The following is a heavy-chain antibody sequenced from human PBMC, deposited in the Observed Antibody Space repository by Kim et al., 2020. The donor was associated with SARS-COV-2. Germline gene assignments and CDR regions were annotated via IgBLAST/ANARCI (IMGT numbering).Heavy chain of an antibody. V-gene: IGHV1-24*01. Sequence: ASVKVSCKVSGYTLTELSMHWVRQAPGKGLEWMGGFDPEDGETIYAQKFQGRVTMTEDTSTDTAYMELSSLRSEDTAVYYCATAPGYCSSTSCAMFDYWGQGTLVTVSS. CDR3: ATAPGYCSSTSCAMFDY. CDR2: FDPEDGET. CDR1: GYTLTELS. J-gene: IGHJ4*02. D-gene: IGHD2-2*01.